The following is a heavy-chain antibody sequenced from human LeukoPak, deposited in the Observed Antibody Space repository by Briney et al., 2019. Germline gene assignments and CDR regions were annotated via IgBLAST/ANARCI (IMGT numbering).Heavy chain of an antibody. D-gene: IGHD2-2*01. J-gene: IGHJ3*02. CDR1: GFTFSSYA. Sequence: GGSLRLSCAASGFTFSSYAMSWVRQAPGKGLEWVSAISGSGGSTYYADSVKGRFTISRDNSKNTLYLQMNSLRAEDTAVYYCAMSLPLIVVVPANRHGGAFDIWGQGTMVTVSS. V-gene: IGHV3-23*01. CDR3: AMSLPLIVVVPANRHGGAFDI. CDR2: ISGSGGST.